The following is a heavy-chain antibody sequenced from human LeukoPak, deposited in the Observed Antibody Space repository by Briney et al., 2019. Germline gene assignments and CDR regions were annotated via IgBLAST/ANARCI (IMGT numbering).Heavy chain of an antibody. J-gene: IGHJ3*02. V-gene: IGHV4-61*02. CDR1: GDSISSGDYY. CDR3: ARGPYSYDSSGPFDM. Sequence: PSETLSLTCTVSGDSISSGDYYWSWIRQPAGKGLEWIGRISSSGSTNYNPSLKSRVTISVDTSKNQFSLKLSSVTAPDTAVYFCARGPYSYDSSGPFDMGGQGTMVTVSS. CDR2: ISSSGST. D-gene: IGHD3-22*01.